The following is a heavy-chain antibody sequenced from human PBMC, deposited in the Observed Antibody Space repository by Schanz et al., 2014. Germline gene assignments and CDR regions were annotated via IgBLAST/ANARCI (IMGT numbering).Heavy chain of an antibody. Sequence: VQLVESGGGLVQPRGSLRLSCAASEFSFSSFGMNWVRQAPGKGLEWVAVIFYDGSNKYYADSVKGRFTISRDNSKNTLFLQMSSLRAEDTAVYYCARDGDFDYWGQGTLVTVSS. J-gene: IGHJ4*02. V-gene: IGHV3-33*08. CDR1: EFSFSSFG. CDR3: ARDGDFDY. CDR2: IFYDGSNK.